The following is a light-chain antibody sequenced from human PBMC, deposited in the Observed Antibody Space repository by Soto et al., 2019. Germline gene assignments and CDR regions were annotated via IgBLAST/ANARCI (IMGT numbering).Light chain of an antibody. V-gene: IGKV1-5*03. Sequence: DIQMTQSPSTLSASVDERVTITCGASQSISSWLAWYQQKPGTAPKLLIYKASTLQSGVPSRFSGSGSGTEFTFTISSLQPDDSATYYCQQYNDNWTFGQGTKV. J-gene: IGKJ1*01. CDR2: KAS. CDR1: QSISSW. CDR3: QQYNDNWT.